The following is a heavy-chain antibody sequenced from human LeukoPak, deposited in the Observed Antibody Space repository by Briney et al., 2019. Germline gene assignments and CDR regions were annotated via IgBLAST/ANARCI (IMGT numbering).Heavy chain of an antibody. CDR1: GITLSNYG. J-gene: IGHJ4*02. CDR2: ISDTGGST. D-gene: IGHD3-10*01. V-gene: IGHV3-23*01. Sequence: GGSLRLSCAVSGITLSNYGMSWVRQAPGKGLEWVAGISDTGGSTNYADSVKGRFTISRDNSKNTLYLQMNSLRAEDTAVYYCARDQYVVRGVIITPRFDHWGQGTLVTVSS. CDR3: ARDQYVVRGVIITPRFDH.